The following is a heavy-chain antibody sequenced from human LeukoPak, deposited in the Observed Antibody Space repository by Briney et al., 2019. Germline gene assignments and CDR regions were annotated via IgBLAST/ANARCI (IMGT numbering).Heavy chain of an antibody. V-gene: IGHV3-23*01. CDR1: GFTFSSYA. J-gene: IGHJ6*02. CDR3: AKDLRAAADWPDYYYYYYGMDV. CDR2: ISGSGGST. D-gene: IGHD6-13*01. Sequence: GGSLRLSCAASGFTFSSYAMSWVRQAPGKGLEWVSAISGSGGSTYYADSVKGRFTISRDNSKNTLYLQMNSLRAEDTAVYYCAKDLRAAADWPDYYYYYYGMDVWGQGTTVTVSS.